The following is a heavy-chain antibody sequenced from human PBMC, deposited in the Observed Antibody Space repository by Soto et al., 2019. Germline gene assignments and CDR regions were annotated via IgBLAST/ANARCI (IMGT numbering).Heavy chain of an antibody. CDR1: GSSISRRGSD. J-gene: IGHJ4*02. Sequence: PSGTLSRTCTVCGSSISRRGSDGGWIRQPPGRGLEWIGRLYYNVGTYYNPSLKSRVTISADTSANQFSLLVNSVTAAYTAIYYCARLPSRHWVDYWGQGALVTVSS. D-gene: IGHD3-16*01. V-gene: IGHV4-39*01. CDR2: LYYNVGT. CDR3: ARLPSRHWVDY.